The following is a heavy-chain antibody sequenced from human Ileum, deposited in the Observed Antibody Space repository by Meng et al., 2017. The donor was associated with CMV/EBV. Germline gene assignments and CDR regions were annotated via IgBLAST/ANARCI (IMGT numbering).Heavy chain of an antibody. D-gene: IGHD1-20*01. Sequence: QMPRQDAGPGLVKPAETLSLTCTASGDPISSGSHSWAWFRQPPGKRLEWIGSMYFSGIADYNPSLKSRVTISLHATQKQFSLRLTSVTAADTAVYFCARAPITASRHNCFDSWGQGTLVTVSS. V-gene: IGHV4-39*07. CDR3: ARAPITASRHNCFDS. CDR1: GDPISSGSHS. CDR2: MYFSGIA. J-gene: IGHJ5*01.